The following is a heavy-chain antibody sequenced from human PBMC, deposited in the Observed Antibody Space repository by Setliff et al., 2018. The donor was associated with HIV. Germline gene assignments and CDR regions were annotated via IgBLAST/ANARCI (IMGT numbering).Heavy chain of an antibody. CDR3: ARGATKYYFDY. J-gene: IGHJ4*02. CDR1: GNTFSSYG. Sequence: ASVKVSCKASGNTFSSYGITWVRQAPGQGLEWMGWISAYNGNTNYAQKLQGRVTMTTDTSTSTAYMELRSLRSDDTAVYYCARGATKYYFDYWGQGTLVTVSS. D-gene: IGHD5-12*01. CDR2: ISAYNGNT. V-gene: IGHV1-18*01.